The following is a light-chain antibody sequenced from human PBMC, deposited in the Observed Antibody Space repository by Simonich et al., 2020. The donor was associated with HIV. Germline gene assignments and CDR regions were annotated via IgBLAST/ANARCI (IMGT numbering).Light chain of an antibody. Sequence: SYELTQPPSVSVSPGQTARITCSGDALPKKYAYWYQQKSGQAPVRVIYEDSKRPSGIPERFSGSNSGNTATLTISGTQAMDEADYYCQAWDSSTAGVVFGGGTKLTVL. V-gene: IGLV3-1*01. CDR2: EDS. J-gene: IGLJ2*01. CDR1: ALPKKY. CDR3: QAWDSSTAGVV.